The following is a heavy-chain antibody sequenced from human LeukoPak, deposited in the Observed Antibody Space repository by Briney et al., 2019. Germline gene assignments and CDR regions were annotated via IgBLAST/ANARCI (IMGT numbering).Heavy chain of an antibody. D-gene: IGHD3-9*01. Sequence: SETLSLTCAVYGGSFSGYYWSWIRQPPGKGLEWIGEINHSGSTNYNPSLKSRVTISVDTSKNQFSLKLSSVTAADTAVYYCARQPSYYDILTGYYLPFCFDYWGQGTLVTVSS. CDR3: ARQPSYYDILTGYYLPFCFDY. J-gene: IGHJ4*02. V-gene: IGHV4-34*01. CDR2: INHSGST. CDR1: GGSFSGYY.